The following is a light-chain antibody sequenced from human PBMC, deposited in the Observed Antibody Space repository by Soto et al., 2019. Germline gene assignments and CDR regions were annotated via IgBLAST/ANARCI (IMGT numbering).Light chain of an antibody. V-gene: IGKV3-11*01. J-gene: IGKJ1*01. CDR2: DAS. CDR1: QSVSSY. Sequence: EIVLTQSPATLSLSPGERATLSFRASQSVSSYLAWYQQKPGQAPRLLIYDASNTATGIPDRFSGSGSGTDFTLTISRLEPEDFAVYYCHQYVSSWTFGQGTKVDIK. CDR3: HQYVSSWT.